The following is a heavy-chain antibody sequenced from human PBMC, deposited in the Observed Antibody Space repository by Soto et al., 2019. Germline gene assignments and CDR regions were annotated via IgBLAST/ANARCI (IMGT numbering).Heavy chain of an antibody. CDR2: IWYDGSNK. D-gene: IGHD6-13*01. J-gene: IGHJ3*02. Sequence: GESLRLSCAASGFTFSSYGMHWVRQAPGKGLEWVAVIWYDGSNKYYADSVKGRFTISRDNSKNTLYLQMNSLRAEDTAVYYCAREIDLYSSSWFAFDILGQGTTVTVSS. CDR1: GFTFSSYG. CDR3: AREIDLYSSSWFAFDI. V-gene: IGHV3-33*01.